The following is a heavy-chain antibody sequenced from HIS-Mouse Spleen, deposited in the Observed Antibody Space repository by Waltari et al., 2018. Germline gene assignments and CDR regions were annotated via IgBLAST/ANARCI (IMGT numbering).Heavy chain of an antibody. CDR3: ARSEYYDFWSAYYCYGMDV. V-gene: IGHV4-31*03. J-gene: IGHJ6*02. CDR2: IYYSGST. CDR1: GGSISSGGYS. D-gene: IGHD3-3*01. Sequence: QVQLQESGPGLVKPSQTLSLTCTVSGGSISSGGYSWCWIRQHPGKGLEWIGYIYYSGSTYYNPSLKSRVTISVDTSKNQFSLKLSSVTAADTAVYYCARSEYYDFWSAYYCYGMDVWGQGTTVTVSS.